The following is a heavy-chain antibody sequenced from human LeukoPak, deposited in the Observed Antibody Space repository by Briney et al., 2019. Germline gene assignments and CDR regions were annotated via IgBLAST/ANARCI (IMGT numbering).Heavy chain of an antibody. CDR1: GFTFSSYA. Sequence: GGSLRLSCAASGFTFSSYAMSWVRQAPGKGLEWVPAISGSGGSTYYADSVKGRFAISRDNSKNTLYLQMNSLRAEDTAVYYCAKAYCSSTSCYTCFDYWGQGTLVTVSS. J-gene: IGHJ4*02. V-gene: IGHV3-23*01. CDR2: ISGSGGST. D-gene: IGHD2-2*02. CDR3: AKAYCSSTSCYTCFDY.